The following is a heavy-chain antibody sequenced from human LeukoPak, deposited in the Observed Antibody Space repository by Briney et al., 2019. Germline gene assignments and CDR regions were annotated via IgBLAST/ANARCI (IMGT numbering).Heavy chain of an antibody. Sequence: GGSLRLSCAASGFTFTSYAMNWVRQAPGKGLEWVSSITGGGVNTNYADSVKGRFTISRDTSKNILYLQMNNLRAEDTAIYYCAKVFSEFWSGYSDYWGQGTLVTVSS. CDR3: AKVFSEFWSGYSDY. CDR1: GFTFTSYA. V-gene: IGHV3-23*01. D-gene: IGHD3-3*01. J-gene: IGHJ4*02. CDR2: ITGGGVNT.